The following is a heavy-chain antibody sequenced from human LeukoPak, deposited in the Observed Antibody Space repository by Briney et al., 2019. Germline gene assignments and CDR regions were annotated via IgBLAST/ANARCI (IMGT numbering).Heavy chain of an antibody. CDR2: INPNSGGT. CDR3: ARGSNWGWIWFVP. V-gene: IGHV1-2*02. D-gene: IGHD7-27*01. Sequence: ASVKVSCKASGYTFTGYYLHWVRQAPGQGLEWMGWINPNSGGTSLAQKFQGRVTMTRDTYISTAYMELSRLRSDDTAVYYCARGSNWGWIWFVPWGQGTLVTVSS. CDR1: GYTFTGYY. J-gene: IGHJ5*02.